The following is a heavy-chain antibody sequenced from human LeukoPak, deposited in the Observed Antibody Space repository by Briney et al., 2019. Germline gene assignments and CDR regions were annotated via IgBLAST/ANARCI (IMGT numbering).Heavy chain of an antibody. D-gene: IGHD3-3*01. J-gene: IGHJ5*02. CDR2: IKNDESIT. CDR1: GFILCGYL. V-gene: IGHV3-74*01. CDR3: TKSDWFDP. Sequence: RGSLRHSRAASGFILCGYLMHWVRPAPGKGQVCLSCIKNDESITSDADSVKGRLTIYRDNDKNTLYVQMNSLRVEDTAVYYCTKSDWFDPWGQGTLVTVSS.